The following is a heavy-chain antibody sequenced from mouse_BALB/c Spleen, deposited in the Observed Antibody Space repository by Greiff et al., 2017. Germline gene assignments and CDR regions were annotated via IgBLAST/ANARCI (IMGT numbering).Heavy chain of an antibody. CDR1: GYTFTSYD. J-gene: IGHJ2*01. Sequence: VQLQQSGAELVKPGASVKLSCKASGYTFTSYDINWVRQRPEQGLEWIGWIFPGDGSTKYNEKFKGKATLTTDKSSSTAYMQLSRLTSEDSAVYCCARIGTTVVAKGEDYWGQGTTLTVSS. CDR3: ARIGTTVVAKGEDY. CDR2: IFPGDGST. D-gene: IGHD1-1*01. V-gene: IGHV1-85*01.